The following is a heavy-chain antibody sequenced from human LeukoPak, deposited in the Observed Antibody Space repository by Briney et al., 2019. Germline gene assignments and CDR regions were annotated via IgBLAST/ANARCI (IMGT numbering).Heavy chain of an antibody. CDR3: ARGVGEGKGSSWYVPEYNWFDP. CDR1: GGSFSGYY. V-gene: IGHV4-59*08. D-gene: IGHD6-13*01. CDR2: IYYSGST. Sequence: SETLSLTCAVYGGSFSGYYWSWIRQPPGKGLEWIGYIYYSGSTNYNPSLKSRVTISVDTSKNQFSLKLSSVTAADTAVYYCARGVGEGKGSSWYVPEYNWFDPWGQGTLVTVSS. J-gene: IGHJ5*02.